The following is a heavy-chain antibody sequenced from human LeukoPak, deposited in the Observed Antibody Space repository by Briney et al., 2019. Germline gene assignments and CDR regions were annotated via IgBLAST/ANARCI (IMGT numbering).Heavy chain of an antibody. Sequence: GGSLRLSCAASGFTFSSYAMSWVRQAPGKGLEWVSVIYSGGSTYYADSVKGRFTISRDNSKNTLYLQMNGLRAEDTAVYYCARGEMATIGGSYFDYWGQGTLVTVSS. J-gene: IGHJ4*02. CDR3: ARGEMATIGGSYFDY. CDR1: GFTFSSYA. CDR2: IYSGGST. D-gene: IGHD5-24*01. V-gene: IGHV3-66*01.